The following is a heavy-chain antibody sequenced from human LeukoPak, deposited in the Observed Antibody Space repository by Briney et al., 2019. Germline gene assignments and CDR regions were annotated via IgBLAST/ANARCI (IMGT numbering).Heavy chain of an antibody. D-gene: IGHD5-24*01. J-gene: IGHJ4*02. CDR1: GFPFSSYG. V-gene: IGHV3-7*04. Sequence: GGSLRLSCVASGFPFSSYGMTWVRQAPGKGLEWVANIKQDGSKKSYVDSVKGRFTISRDNAKNSLYLQMNSLRAEDTAIYYCTRVGYIDEGIDYWGQGTLVTVSS. CDR3: TRVGYIDEGIDY. CDR2: IKQDGSKK.